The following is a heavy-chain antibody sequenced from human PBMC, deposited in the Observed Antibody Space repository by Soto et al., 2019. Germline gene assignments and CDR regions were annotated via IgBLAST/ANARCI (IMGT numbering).Heavy chain of an antibody. CDR3: ARGFVVVPAAWIGYYYYGMDV. Sequence: SETLSLTCAVYGGSFSGYYWSWIRQPPGKGLEWIGEINHSGSTNYNPSLKSRVTISVDTSKNQFSLKLSSVTAADTAVYYCARGFVVVPAAWIGYYYYGMDVWGQGTTVTVSS. CDR1: GGSFSGYY. CDR2: INHSGST. J-gene: IGHJ6*02. D-gene: IGHD2-2*01. V-gene: IGHV4-34*01.